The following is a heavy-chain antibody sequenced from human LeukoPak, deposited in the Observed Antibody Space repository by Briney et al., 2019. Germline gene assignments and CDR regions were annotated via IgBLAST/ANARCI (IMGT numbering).Heavy chain of an antibody. J-gene: IGHJ3*02. CDR3: ATRSVVTADAFDI. Sequence: SETLSLTCAVSGYSISSGYYWGWIRQPPGKGLEWIGSIYHSGSTYHNPSLKSRVTISVDTSKNQFSLKLSSVTAADTAVYYCATRSVVTADAFDIWGQGTMVTVSS. V-gene: IGHV4-38-2*01. CDR2: IYHSGST. CDR1: GYSISSGYY. D-gene: IGHD2-2*01.